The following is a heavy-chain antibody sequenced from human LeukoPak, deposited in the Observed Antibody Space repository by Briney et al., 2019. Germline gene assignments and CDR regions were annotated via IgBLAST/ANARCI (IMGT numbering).Heavy chain of an antibody. D-gene: IGHD1-26*01. CDR2: IYWDDDK. CDR3: ALSLGATTVREFDY. Sequence: SGPTLVKPTQTLTLTCTFSGFSLSTSGVGVGWIRQPPGKALEWLALIYWDDDKRYSPSLKSRLTITKDTSKTQVGLTRSNMDPVDTATYYCALSLGATTVREFDYWGQGTLVTVSS. V-gene: IGHV2-5*02. J-gene: IGHJ4*02. CDR1: GFSLSTSGVG.